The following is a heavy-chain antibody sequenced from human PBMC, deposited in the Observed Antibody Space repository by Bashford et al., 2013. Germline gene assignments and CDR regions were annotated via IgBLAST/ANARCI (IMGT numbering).Heavy chain of an antibody. CDR2: IIPIFGTA. CDR1: GGTFSSYA. CDR3: ARAGYSGYASYYYYGMDV. D-gene: IGHD5-12*01. J-gene: IGHJ6*02. Sequence: SVKVSCKASGGTFSSYAISWVRQAPGQGLEWMGGIIPIFGTANYAQKFQGRVTITADESTSTAYMELSSLRSEDTAVYYCARAGYSGYASYYYYGMDVWGQGTTVTVSS. V-gene: IGHV1-69*13.